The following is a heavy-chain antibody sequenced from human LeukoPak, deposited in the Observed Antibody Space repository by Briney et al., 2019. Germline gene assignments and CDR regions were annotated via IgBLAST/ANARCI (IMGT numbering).Heavy chain of an antibody. Sequence: ASVKVSCKASGFTFTSSAMQWVRQARGQRLEWIGWIVVGSGNTSYAQKFQERVTITRDMSTSTAYMELSSLRSEDTAVYYCAADSGYYYYGMDVWGQGTTVTVSS. D-gene: IGHD3-10*01. CDR1: GFTFTSSA. CDR2: IVVGSGNT. CDR3: AADSGYYYYGMDV. J-gene: IGHJ6*02. V-gene: IGHV1-58*02.